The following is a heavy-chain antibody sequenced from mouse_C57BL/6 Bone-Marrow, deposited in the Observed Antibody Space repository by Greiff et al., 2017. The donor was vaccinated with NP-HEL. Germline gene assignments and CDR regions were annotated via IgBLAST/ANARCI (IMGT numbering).Heavy chain of an antibody. Sequence: EVKLMESGGDLVKPGGSLKLSCAASGFTFSSYGMSWVRQTPDKRLEWVATISSGGSYTYYPDSVKGRFTISRDNAKNTLYLQMSSLKSEDTAMYYCARSLIPSRDYWGQGTTLTVSS. CDR1: GFTFSSYG. CDR3: ARSLIPSRDY. D-gene: IGHD5-1-1*01. V-gene: IGHV5-6*01. J-gene: IGHJ2*01. CDR2: ISSGGSYT.